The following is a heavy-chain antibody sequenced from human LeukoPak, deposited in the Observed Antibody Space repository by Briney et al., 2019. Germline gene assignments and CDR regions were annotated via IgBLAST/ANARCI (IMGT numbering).Heavy chain of an antibody. CDR3: AREGVRIAVADYYFDY. CDR1: GGSISSYY. Sequence: PSETLSLTCTVSGGSISSYYWSWIRQPPGKGLEWIGYIYYSGSTNYNPSLKSRVTISVDTSKNQFSLKLSSVTAADTAVYYCAREGVRIAVADYYFDYWGQGTLVTVSS. D-gene: IGHD6-19*01. CDR2: IYYSGST. J-gene: IGHJ4*02. V-gene: IGHV4-59*01.